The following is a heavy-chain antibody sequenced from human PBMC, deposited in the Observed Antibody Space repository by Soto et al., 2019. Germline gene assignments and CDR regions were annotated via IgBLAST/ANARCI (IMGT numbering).Heavy chain of an antibody. CDR2: IYDSGNT. Sequence: QVQLQESGPGLVEPSQTLSLTCTVSGGSISSVVYYWSWIRQPPGEGLEWIGHIYDSGNTYSNPSLKSRLTISVDTSKDEFSLKLSSVTAADTAVYYCARGPAGDKVDSWGQGTLVTVSS. CDR1: GGSISSVVYY. J-gene: IGHJ4*02. CDR3: ARGPAGDKVDS. V-gene: IGHV4-30-4*08. D-gene: IGHD7-27*01.